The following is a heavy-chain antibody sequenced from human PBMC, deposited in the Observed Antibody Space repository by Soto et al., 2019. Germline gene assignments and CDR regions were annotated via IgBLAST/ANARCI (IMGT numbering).Heavy chain of an antibody. V-gene: IGHV4-59*08. J-gene: IGHJ4*02. CDR2: IYYAGTT. D-gene: IGHD3-22*01. CDR1: DGSISPNY. CDR3: ARLGAYYQALDS. Sequence: QVQLQESGPGLVKPSETLSLKCTVSDGSISPNYWTWIRQPPGKGLEWIGYIYYAGTTTYHPSLKSRVSXXLXXSKNEVSLKLTSVTAADTAVYYCARLGAYYQALDSWGQGILVTVSS.